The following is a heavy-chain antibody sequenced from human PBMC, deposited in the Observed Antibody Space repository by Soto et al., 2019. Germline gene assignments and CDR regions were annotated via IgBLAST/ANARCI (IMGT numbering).Heavy chain of an antibody. CDR2: IDPNSGAT. Sequence: QVYLVQSGAEVRRPGASVKVSCTAFGYILTGYSLHWERQAPGQGLEWMGWIDPNSGATNSAERFHGRVSMTRGTSISAAYLELSSLRSDDTAVYYCARGYGSSPNMELRFGMDVWGQGTTISVSS. V-gene: IGHV1-2*02. CDR1: GYILTGYS. D-gene: IGHD5-18*01. CDR3: ARGYGSSPNMELRFGMDV. J-gene: IGHJ6*02.